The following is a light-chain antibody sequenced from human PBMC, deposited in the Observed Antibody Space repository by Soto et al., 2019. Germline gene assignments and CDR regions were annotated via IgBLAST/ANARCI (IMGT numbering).Light chain of an antibody. J-gene: IGKJ3*01. CDR3: QQRSTWPPFS. CDR2: DAS. CDR1: QSIGSY. V-gene: IGKV3-11*01. Sequence: EIVLTQSPATLSFSLGERASLSCRSSQSIGSYLAWYQHKLGQPPMLLIYDASNRATGIPVRFSGSGSGTDFTLTISSLEPEDFAVYYCQQRSTWPPFSFGPGTKVDIK.